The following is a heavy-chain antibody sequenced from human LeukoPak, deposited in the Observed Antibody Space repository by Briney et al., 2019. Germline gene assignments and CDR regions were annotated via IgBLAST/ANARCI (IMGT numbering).Heavy chain of an antibody. CDR3: AKSITMIVAGFDY. Sequence: GGSLRLSCAASGFTFSNYWMHWVRQAPGKGLEWVSAISGSGGSTYYADSVKGRFTISRDNSKNTLYLQMNSLRAEDTAVYYCAKSITMIVAGFDYWGQGTLVTVSS. CDR1: GFTFSNYW. CDR2: ISGSGGST. V-gene: IGHV3-23*01. J-gene: IGHJ4*02. D-gene: IGHD3-22*01.